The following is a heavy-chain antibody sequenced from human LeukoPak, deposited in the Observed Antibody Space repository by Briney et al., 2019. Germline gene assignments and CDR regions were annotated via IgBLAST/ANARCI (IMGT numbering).Heavy chain of an antibody. CDR1: GFTFDDYA. CDR2: ISWNSGSI. J-gene: IGHJ4*02. Sequence: GRSLRLSCAASGFTFDDYAMHWVRHAPGKGPEWVSGISWNSGSIGYADSVKGRFTISRDNAKNSLYLQMNSLRAEDTALYYRAKGGSPASAAFDYWGQGTLVTVSS. V-gene: IGHV3-9*01. CDR3: AKGGSPASAAFDY. D-gene: IGHD3-16*01.